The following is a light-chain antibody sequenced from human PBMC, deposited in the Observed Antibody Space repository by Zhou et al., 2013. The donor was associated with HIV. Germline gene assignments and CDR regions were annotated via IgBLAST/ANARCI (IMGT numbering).Light chain of an antibody. V-gene: IGKV3-20*01. CDR1: QSISSSY. J-gene: IGKJ1*01. Sequence: EIVLTQSPGTLSLSPGDRATLSCRASQSISSSYLSWFQQKPGQAPRLLIYGASSRPTGSPDTFSGSGSGTDFTLTISRLEPEDFAVYYCHQHGKSPRTFGQGTKVESK. CDR2: GAS. CDR3: HQHGKSPRT.